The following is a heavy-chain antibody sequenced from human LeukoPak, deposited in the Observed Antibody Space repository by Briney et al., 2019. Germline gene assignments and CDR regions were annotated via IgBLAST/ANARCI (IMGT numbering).Heavy chain of an antibody. J-gene: IGHJ4*02. Sequence: PSETLSLTCTVSGGSISSYYWSWIRQPPWKGLEWIGYVYYSGSTNYNPSLKSRVTISVDKSNNQFSLKLSSVTAADTAVYYCARAGSGYYPFDDWGQGTLVTVSS. CDR2: VYYSGST. D-gene: IGHD3-22*01. CDR3: ARAGSGYYPFDD. CDR1: GGSISSYY. V-gene: IGHV4-59*01.